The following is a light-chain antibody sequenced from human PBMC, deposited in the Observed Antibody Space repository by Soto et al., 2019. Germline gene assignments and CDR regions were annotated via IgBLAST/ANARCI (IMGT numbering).Light chain of an antibody. CDR1: SSNIGGYNV. CDR2: EGI. CDR3: CSYVGATTYV. V-gene: IGLV2-23*01. Sequence: QSALTQPASVSGSPGQSITISCSGTSSNIGGYNVVSWYQQHPGKAPKVIVYEGIKRPSGVSDRFSGSTSGSTASLTISGLQAEDEAEYLCCSYVGATTYVFGSGTRSPS. J-gene: IGLJ1*01.